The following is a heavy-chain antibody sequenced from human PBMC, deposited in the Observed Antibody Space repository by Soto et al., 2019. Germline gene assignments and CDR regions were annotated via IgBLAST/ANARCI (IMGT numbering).Heavy chain of an antibody. V-gene: IGHV6-1*01. D-gene: IGHD6-25*01. CDR3: ARDQASRGGFHYSYYCLHF. CDR1: GDIVSSNSAA. J-gene: IGHJ6*02. Sequence: TLSFTCAISGDIVSSNSAAWNWIRQSPSKGLEWLGRTYYRSKWYNDYAVSVKSRITINPDTSKNQFSLQLNSVTPEDTAVYYCARDQASRGGFHYSYYCLHFPRQGLSVPVS. CDR2: TYYRSKWYN.